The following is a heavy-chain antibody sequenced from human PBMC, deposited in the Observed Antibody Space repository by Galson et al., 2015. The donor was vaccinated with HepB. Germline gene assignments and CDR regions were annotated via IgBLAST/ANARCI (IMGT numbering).Heavy chain of an antibody. V-gene: IGHV3-7*03. D-gene: IGHD2-15*01. CDR1: GFTFSSYW. J-gene: IGHJ5*02. Sequence: SLRLSCAASGFTFSSYWMSWVRQAPGKGLEWVANIKQDGSEKYYVDSVKGRFTISRDNAKNSLYLQMNSLRAEDTAVYYCARDLVRDDADIVVVGLVLDPWGQGTLVTVSS. CDR3: ARDLVRDDADIVVVGLVLDP. CDR2: IKQDGSEK.